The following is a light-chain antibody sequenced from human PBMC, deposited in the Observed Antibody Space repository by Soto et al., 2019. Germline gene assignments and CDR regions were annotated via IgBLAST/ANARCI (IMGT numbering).Light chain of an antibody. V-gene: IGKV3-15*01. J-gene: IGKJ1*01. CDR3: QQYNNWPPEWT. CDR2: GAS. Sequence: EIVMTQSPATLSVSPGERATLSCRASQSVSSNLAWYQQKPSQAPRLLIYGASTRATGIPARFSGSGSGTEFTLTISSLQSEDFAVYYCQQYNNWPPEWTFGQGTKVE. CDR1: QSVSSN.